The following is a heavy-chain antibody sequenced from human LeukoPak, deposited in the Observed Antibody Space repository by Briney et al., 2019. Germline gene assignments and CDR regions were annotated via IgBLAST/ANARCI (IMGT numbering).Heavy chain of an antibody. CDR3: ARHGTTRYCSSTSCPPLGYMDV. CDR1: GYSFTSYW. CDR2: IYPGDSDT. D-gene: IGHD2-2*01. Sequence: GESLKISCKGSGYSFTSYWIGWVRQMPGKGLEWMGIIYPGDSDTRYSPSFQGQVTISADKSISTAYLQWSSLKASDTAMYYCARHGTTRYCSSTSCPPLGYMDVWGKGTTVTVSS. J-gene: IGHJ6*03. V-gene: IGHV5-51*01.